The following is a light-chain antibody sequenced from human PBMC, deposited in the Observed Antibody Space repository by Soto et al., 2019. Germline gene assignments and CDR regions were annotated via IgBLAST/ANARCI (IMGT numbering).Light chain of an antibody. CDR1: SSDVGGYNY. CDR2: DVT. V-gene: IGLV2-14*03. Sequence: QSVLTQPASVSGSPGRSITISCTGTSSDVGGYNYVSWYQHHPGKAPKLIIYDVTKRPSGVSNRFSGSKSGNTASLTISGLQADDEADYYCCSYAGSPYVFGTGTKVTVL. J-gene: IGLJ1*01. CDR3: CSYAGSPYV.